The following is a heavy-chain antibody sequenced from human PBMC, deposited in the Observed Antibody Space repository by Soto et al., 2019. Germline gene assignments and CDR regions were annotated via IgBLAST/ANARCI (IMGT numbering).Heavy chain of an antibody. J-gene: IGHJ6*02. D-gene: IGHD5-18*01. CDR1: GDSIRSGVYY. CDR2: IYYSVNT. V-gene: IGHV4-31*03. CDR3: ARDRLMATAGTASHYFGLHX. Sequence: LSLTCTVSGDSIRSGVYYWSWVRQNPRRGLEWIGNIYYSVNTYYNPSLKSRLTISVDTSKNQFSLNLSSVTAADTAVYYCARDRLMATAGTASHYFGLHXWGQGTTVTVS.